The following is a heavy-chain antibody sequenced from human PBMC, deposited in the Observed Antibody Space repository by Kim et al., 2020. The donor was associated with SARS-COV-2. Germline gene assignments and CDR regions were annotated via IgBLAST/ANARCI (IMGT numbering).Heavy chain of an antibody. Sequence: LSLTCAASGFTFSSYGMHWVRQAPGKGLEWVAVISYDGSNKYYADSVKGRFTISRDNSKNTLYLQMNSLRAEDTAVYYCANDLATNGLLYYFDYWGQGTLVTVSS. CDR3: ANDLATNGLLYYFDY. CDR1: GFTFSSYG. D-gene: IGHD1-1*01. CDR2: ISYDGSNK. J-gene: IGHJ4*02. V-gene: IGHV3-30*18.